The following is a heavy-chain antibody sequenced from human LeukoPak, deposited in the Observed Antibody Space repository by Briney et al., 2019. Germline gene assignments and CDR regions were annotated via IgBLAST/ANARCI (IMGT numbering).Heavy chain of an antibody. CDR2: IWFDGGVE. V-gene: IGHV3-33*06. Sequence: GRSLRLSCAASAFTFSTYAMHWVRQPPGKGLEWVAVIWFDGGVEYYADSVKGRFTISRDNSKNTLSVQMNSLRAEDTAIYYCAKSYCGGDCYSFDYWGQGTLVTVSS. D-gene: IGHD2-21*02. J-gene: IGHJ4*02. CDR1: AFTFSTYA. CDR3: AKSYCGGDCYSFDY.